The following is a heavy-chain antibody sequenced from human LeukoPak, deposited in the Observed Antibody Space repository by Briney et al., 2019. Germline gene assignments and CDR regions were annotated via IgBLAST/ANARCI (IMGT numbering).Heavy chain of an antibody. CDR3: ARDIPWGATTLDY. V-gene: IGHV3-7*01. D-gene: IGHD1-26*01. CDR2: TSEDGSAK. CDR1: GRTFRSYW. J-gene: IGHJ4*02. Sequence: PGGSLRLSCAASGRTFRSYWMSWVRQAPGKGLEWVASTSEDGSAKKYLDSVKGRFSIFKDNAENSLYLQMNSLRAEDTAVYYCARDIPWGATTLDYWGQGALVTVSS.